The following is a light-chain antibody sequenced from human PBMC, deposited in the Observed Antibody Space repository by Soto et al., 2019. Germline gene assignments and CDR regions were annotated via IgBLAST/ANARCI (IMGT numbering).Light chain of an antibody. V-gene: IGKV3-20*01. Sequence: EIVLTQSPGTLSLSPGERATLSSRASQTVSSSLAWYQQKPGQAPRLLISDTSNRATGIPARFSGSGSGTDFTLTISRLEPEDFAVYYCQQYGSPWTFGQGTKVDI. CDR1: QTVSSS. CDR2: DTS. CDR3: QQYGSPWT. J-gene: IGKJ1*01.